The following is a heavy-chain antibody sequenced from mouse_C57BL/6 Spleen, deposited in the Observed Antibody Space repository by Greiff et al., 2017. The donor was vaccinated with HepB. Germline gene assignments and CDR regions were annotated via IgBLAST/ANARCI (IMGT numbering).Heavy chain of an antibody. Sequence: EVQLQQSGAELVRPGASVKLSCTASGFNIKDDYMHWVKQRPEQGLEWIGWIDPENGDTEYASKFQGKATITADTSSNTAYLQLSSLTSEDTAVYYCTTGGSSYYWGHSTTLTVSS. CDR2: IDPENGDT. CDR3: TTGGSSYY. D-gene: IGHD1-1*01. CDR1: GFNIKDDY. V-gene: IGHV14-4*01. J-gene: IGHJ2*01.